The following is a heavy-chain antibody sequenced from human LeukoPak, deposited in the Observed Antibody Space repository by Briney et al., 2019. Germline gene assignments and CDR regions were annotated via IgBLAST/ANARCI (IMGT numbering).Heavy chain of an antibody. V-gene: IGHV4-30-2*01. J-gene: IGHJ3*02. CDR2: IYHSGST. Sequence: PSETLSLTCTVSGGSISSGDYYWSWIRQPPGKGLEWIGYIYHSGSTYYNPSLKSRVTISVDRSKNQFSLKLSSVTAADTAVYYCARVGYGDYAPGAFDIWGQGTMVTVSS. CDR3: ARVGYGDYAPGAFDI. CDR1: GGSISSGDYY. D-gene: IGHD4-17*01.